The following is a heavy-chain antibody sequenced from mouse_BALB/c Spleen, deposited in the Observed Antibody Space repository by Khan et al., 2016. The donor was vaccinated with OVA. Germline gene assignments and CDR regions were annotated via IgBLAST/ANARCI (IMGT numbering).Heavy chain of an antibody. Sequence: EVQLVESGPGLVKPSQSLSLTCTVTGYSITSDYAWNWIRQFPGNKLEWMGYISYSGSTTYNPSLKSRISLTRDTSKNQFFLQLNSVTTEDTATYYCARWFTYWGQGTLVTVSA. J-gene: IGHJ3*01. CDR1: GYSITSDYA. CDR3: ARWFTY. CDR2: ISYSGST. V-gene: IGHV3-2*02.